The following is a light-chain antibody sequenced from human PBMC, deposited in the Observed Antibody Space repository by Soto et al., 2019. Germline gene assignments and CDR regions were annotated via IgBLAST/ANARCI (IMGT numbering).Light chain of an antibody. CDR1: QRVSSSY. CDR3: QRYGSSPPFT. Sequence: EIVLTQSPGTLSLSPGERATLSCRASQRVSSSYLDWYQQKPGQAPRLLIYGASSRATGIPDRFSGSGSGTDFTLTISRLEPEGFAVYFCQRYGSSPPFTFGQGTKVEI. J-gene: IGKJ2*01. CDR2: GAS. V-gene: IGKV3-20*01.